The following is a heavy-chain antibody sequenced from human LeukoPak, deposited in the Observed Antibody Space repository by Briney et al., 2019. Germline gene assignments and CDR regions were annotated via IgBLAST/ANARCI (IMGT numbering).Heavy chain of an antibody. CDR3: ARRQGTTLNFDY. V-gene: IGHV1-18*01. CDR2: INPYNGNT. D-gene: IGHD1-1*01. Sequence: ASVKVSCKASGYTFSSYGFSWVRQAPGQGLEWMGWINPYNGNTNYAQNLQGRVTMTTDTSTSTAYIELRSLRSDDTAVYYCARRQGTTLNFDYWGQGTLVTVSS. J-gene: IGHJ4*02. CDR1: GYTFSSYG.